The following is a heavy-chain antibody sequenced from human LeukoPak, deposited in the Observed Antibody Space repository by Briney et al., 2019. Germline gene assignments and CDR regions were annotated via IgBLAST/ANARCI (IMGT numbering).Heavy chain of an antibody. CDR1: GGTFSNYA. CDR2: IIPIFGSA. Sequence: GASAKVSCKASGGTFSNYAISWVRQAPGQGLEWMGGIIPIFGSANYAQKFQGRVTITADESTSTAYMELSTLRSEDTALYYCAANIIVAGSWFDYWGQGTLVTVSS. CDR3: AANIIVAGSWFDY. V-gene: IGHV1-69*13. D-gene: IGHD6-19*01. J-gene: IGHJ4*02.